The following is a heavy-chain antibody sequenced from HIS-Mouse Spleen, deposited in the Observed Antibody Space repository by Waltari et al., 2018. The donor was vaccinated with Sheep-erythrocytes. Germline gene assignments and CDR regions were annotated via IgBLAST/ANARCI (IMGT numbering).Heavy chain of an antibody. Sequence: QVQLQQWGAGLLKPSETLSLTCAVYGGSFSGYYWSWIRQPPGTGLEWIGEINHSGSTNYNPSLKSRVTISLDTSKNQFSLQLSSVTAADTAVYYCARALSIAARPNWFDPWGQGTLVTVSS. CDR3: ARALSIAARPNWFDP. V-gene: IGHV4-34*01. CDR1: GGSFSGYY. J-gene: IGHJ5*02. CDR2: INHSGST. D-gene: IGHD6-6*01.